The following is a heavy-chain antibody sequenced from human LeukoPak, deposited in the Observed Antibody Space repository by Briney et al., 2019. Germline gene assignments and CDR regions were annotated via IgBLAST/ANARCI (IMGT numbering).Heavy chain of an antibody. CDR3: ARGSMVRGVDESDSDYYEWFDP. CDR2: IYTSGST. Sequence: SETLSPTCTVSGGSISSGSYYWSWIRQPAGKGLEWIGRIYTSGSTNYNPSLKSRVTISVDTSKNQFSLKLSSVTAADTAVYYCARGSMVRGVDESDSDYYEWFDPWGQGTLVTVSS. D-gene: IGHD3-10*01. V-gene: IGHV4-61*02. CDR1: GGSISSGSYY. J-gene: IGHJ5*02.